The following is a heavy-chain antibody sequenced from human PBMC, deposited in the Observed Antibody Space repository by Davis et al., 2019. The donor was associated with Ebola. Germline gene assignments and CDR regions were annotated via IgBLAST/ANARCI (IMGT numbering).Heavy chain of an antibody. Sequence: SETLSLTCTVSGSAITTYYWRWIRQPPPKGLEWIGYIYYSGSTNYNPSLKSRVTISVDTSKNQFSLKLSSVTAADTAGYYCARPGTERGYPDDFDYWGQGTLVTVYS. CDR1: GSAITTYY. V-gene: IGHV4-59*08. CDR3: ARPGTERGYPDDFDY. J-gene: IGHJ4*02. D-gene: IGHD3-22*01. CDR2: IYYSGST.